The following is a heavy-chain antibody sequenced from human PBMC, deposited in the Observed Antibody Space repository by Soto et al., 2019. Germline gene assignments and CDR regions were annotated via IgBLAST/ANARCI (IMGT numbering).Heavy chain of an antibody. Sequence: ASVKVSCKASGYFFTNYGFNWVRQAPGQGLEWMGWISAYNGNTNYAQKLQGRVTMITDTSTSTAYMELRSLRSDDTAVYYCAREDVVVTGAPSDGMDVGGQGTTVTVSS. J-gene: IGHJ6*02. CDR2: ISAYNGNT. V-gene: IGHV1-18*01. CDR1: GYFFTNYG. D-gene: IGHD2-21*01. CDR3: AREDVVVTGAPSDGMDV.